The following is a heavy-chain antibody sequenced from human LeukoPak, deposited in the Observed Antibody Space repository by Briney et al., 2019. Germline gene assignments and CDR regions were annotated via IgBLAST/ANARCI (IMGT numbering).Heavy chain of an antibody. V-gene: IGHV1-8*01. CDR3: ARRFYDNLTGHTWYDY. CDR1: GYTFTSYD. J-gene: IGHJ4*02. Sequence: ASVKVSCRASGYTFTSYDINWMRQAPGQGLEWVGWMNPNSGNTGYAQTFQGKLTMTRNTSIKTAYMELSSLRSEDTAVYYCARRFYDNLTGHTWYDYWGQGTLVTVSS. D-gene: IGHD3-9*01. CDR2: MNPNSGNT.